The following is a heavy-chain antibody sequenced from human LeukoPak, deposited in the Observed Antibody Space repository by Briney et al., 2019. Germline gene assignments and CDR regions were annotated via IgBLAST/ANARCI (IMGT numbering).Heavy chain of an antibody. CDR1: GGSISSSNW. CDR3: AREGIPKGVVAATYDY. D-gene: IGHD2-15*01. J-gene: IGHJ4*02. CDR2: IYHSGST. Sequence: PSETLSLTCAVSGGSISSSNWWSWVRQPPGKGLEWIGEIYHSGSTNYNPSLKSRVTISVDTSKNQFSLKLSSVTAADTAVYYCAREGIPKGVVAATYDYWGQGTLVTVSS. V-gene: IGHV4-4*02.